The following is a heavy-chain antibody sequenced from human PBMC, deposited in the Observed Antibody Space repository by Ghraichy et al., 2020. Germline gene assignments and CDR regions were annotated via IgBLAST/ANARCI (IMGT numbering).Heavy chain of an antibody. V-gene: IGHV4-59*01. CDR1: GGSISSYY. Sequence: SETLSLTCTVSGGSISSYYWSWIRQPPGKGLEWIGYIYYSGSTNYNPSLKSRVTISVDTSKNQFSLKLSSVTAADTAVYYCARVTPLPVLRYFDWLNYYYMDVWGKGTTVTVSS. CDR2: IYYSGST. D-gene: IGHD3-9*01. J-gene: IGHJ6*03. CDR3: ARVTPLPVLRYFDWLNYYYMDV.